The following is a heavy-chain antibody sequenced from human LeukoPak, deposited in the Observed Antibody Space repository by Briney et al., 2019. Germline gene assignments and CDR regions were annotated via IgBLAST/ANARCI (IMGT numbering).Heavy chain of an antibody. V-gene: IGHV3-53*01. D-gene: IGHD1-1*01. CDR1: GFSDSTIF. CDR3: ARERGRD. CDR2: IHIGATT. J-gene: IGHJ4*02. Sequence: GSLRLSCEASGFSDSTIFMGWVRQAPGKGLEWVSIIHIGATTHYADSVKGRFTISRDNFKNTLYLQMNRLRVEDTAVYYCARERGRDWGQGTLVTVSS.